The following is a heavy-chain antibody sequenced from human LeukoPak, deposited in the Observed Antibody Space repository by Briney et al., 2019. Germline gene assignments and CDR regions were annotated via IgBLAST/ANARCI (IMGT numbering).Heavy chain of an antibody. J-gene: IGHJ3*02. CDR1: GFTFSSYT. Sequence: GGSLRLSCAASGFTFSSYTMNWVRQAPGKGLEWVSSISSSSSYIYYADSVKGRFTISRDNAKNSLYLQMNSLRAEDTAVYYCARDLASWNGVRLAFDIWAKGQWSPSLQ. V-gene: IGHV3-21*01. D-gene: IGHD1-1*01. CDR2: ISSSSSYI. CDR3: ARDLASWNGVRLAFDI.